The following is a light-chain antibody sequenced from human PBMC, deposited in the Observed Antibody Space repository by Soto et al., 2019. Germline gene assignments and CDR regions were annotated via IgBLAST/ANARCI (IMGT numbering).Light chain of an antibody. V-gene: IGKV3-15*01. CDR1: QSVSNN. CDR3: QQYYNWPPKT. Sequence: EIVMTQSPATLSVSPGGRATHSCRASQSVSNNLAWYQQKPGQAPRLLIYGASTRATGIPARFSGSGSGTEFTLTISSLQSEDFAVYYCQQYYNWPPKTFGQGTKVDIK. J-gene: IGKJ1*01. CDR2: GAS.